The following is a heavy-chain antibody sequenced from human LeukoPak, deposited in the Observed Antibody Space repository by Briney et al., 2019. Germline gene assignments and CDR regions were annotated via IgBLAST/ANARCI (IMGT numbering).Heavy chain of an antibody. CDR1: GFTVSSNY. D-gene: IGHD3-10*01. CDR3: ARLWDDRRESEYYFDY. Sequence: GGSLRLSCAASGFTVSSNYMSWVRQAPGKGLEWVSVIYTGGSTHYADSVKGRFTISRDNSKNTLYLQMNSLRAEDTAVYYCARLWDDRRESEYYFDYWGQGTLVTVSS. CDR2: IYTGGST. J-gene: IGHJ4*02. V-gene: IGHV3-66*01.